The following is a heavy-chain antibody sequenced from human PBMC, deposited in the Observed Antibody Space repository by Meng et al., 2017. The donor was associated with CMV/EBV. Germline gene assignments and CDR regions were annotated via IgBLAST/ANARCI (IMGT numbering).Heavy chain of an antibody. D-gene: IGHD6-19*01. Sequence: QLQCAAHGRVKPSWSRSLPCTLSGGSISSSSYSWGWIRQPPGKGLEWIGSIYYSGSTYYNPSLKSRVTISVDTSKNQFSLKLSSVTAADTAVYYCARDSAVAGVVDYWGQGTLVTVSS. CDR2: IYYSGST. CDR1: GGSISSSSYS. V-gene: IGHV4-39*07. CDR3: ARDSAVAGVVDY. J-gene: IGHJ4*02.